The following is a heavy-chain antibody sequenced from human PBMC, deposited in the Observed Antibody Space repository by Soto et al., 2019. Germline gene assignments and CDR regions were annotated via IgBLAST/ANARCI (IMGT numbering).Heavy chain of an antibody. Sequence: PGDSLKISCKGSGYSFTSYWIGWVRQMPGKGLEWMGIIYPGDSDTRYSPSFQGQVTISADKSISTAYLQWSSLKASDTAMYYCARHVDTDIVTTEAKLTGYYYGMDVWGQGTTVTGSS. CDR3: ARHVDTDIVTTEAKLTGYYYGMDV. V-gene: IGHV5-51*01. J-gene: IGHJ6*02. CDR1: GYSFTSYW. D-gene: IGHD5-18*01. CDR2: IYPGDSDT.